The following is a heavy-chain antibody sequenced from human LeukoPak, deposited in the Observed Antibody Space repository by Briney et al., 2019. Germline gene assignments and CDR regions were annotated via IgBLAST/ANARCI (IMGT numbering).Heavy chain of an antibody. J-gene: IGHJ4*02. D-gene: IGHD3-10*01. CDR1: GFTFSNYA. Sequence: GGSLRLSCAVSGFTFSNYAMHWVRQAPGKGLDWVAVISHDGSSEYYADSVKGRFSISRDNSKNTLYLQMNSLRAEDTAVYYCARDRLYGSGSYYPDYWGQGTLVTVSS. CDR2: ISHDGSSE. CDR3: ARDRLYGSGSYYPDY. V-gene: IGHV3-30-3*01.